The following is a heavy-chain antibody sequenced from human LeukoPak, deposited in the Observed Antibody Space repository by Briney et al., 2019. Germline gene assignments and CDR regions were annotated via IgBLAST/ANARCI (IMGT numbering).Heavy chain of an antibody. V-gene: IGHV3-48*03. D-gene: IGHD1-14*01. CDR1: GFTFTSYE. J-gene: IGHJ4*02. CDR2: ISGSGSTI. Sequence: GGSLRLSCAASGFTFTSYEINWVRQAPGKGLEWVSCISGSGSTIYYADSVRGRFTISRDNAKYSLYLQMNSLRAEDTAVYYCARGGYGILDYWGQGTLVTVSS. CDR3: ARGGYGILDY.